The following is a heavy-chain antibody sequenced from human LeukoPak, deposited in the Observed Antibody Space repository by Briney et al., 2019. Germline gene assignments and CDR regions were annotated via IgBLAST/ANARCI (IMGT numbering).Heavy chain of an antibody. J-gene: IGHJ4*02. Sequence: GGSLRLSCAASGFTFSSYNMNWVRQAPGKGLEWVSSITSSSSYIYYADSVKGRFTLSRDNAKNSLYLQMNSLRAEDTAVYYCARTGGSYPYYFEYWGQGTLVTVSS. V-gene: IGHV3-21*01. CDR3: ARTGGSYPYYFEY. CDR1: GFTFSSYN. CDR2: ITSSSSYI. D-gene: IGHD1-26*01.